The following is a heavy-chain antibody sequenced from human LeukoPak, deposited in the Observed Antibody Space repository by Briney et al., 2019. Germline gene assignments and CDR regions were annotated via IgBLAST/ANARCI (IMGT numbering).Heavy chain of an antibody. CDR2: IIPIFGTA. CDR3: ALWDIYDYVWGSYRYSIGCFYY. CDR1: GGTFSSYA. Sequence: ASVKVSCKASGGTFSSYAISWVRQAPGQGLEWMGRIIPIFGTANYAQKFQGRVTITTDESTSTAYMELSSLRSEDTAVYYCALWDIYDYVWGSYRYSIGCFYYWGQGTLVTVSS. J-gene: IGHJ4*02. V-gene: IGHV1-69*05. D-gene: IGHD3-16*02.